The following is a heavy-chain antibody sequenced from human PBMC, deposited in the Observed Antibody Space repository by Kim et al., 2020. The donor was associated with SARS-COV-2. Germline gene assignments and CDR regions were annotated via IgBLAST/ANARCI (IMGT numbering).Heavy chain of an antibody. CDR3: SSQEVAY. Sequence: GGSLRLSCSASGITFSSSYMHWVRQAPGKGLMWVSMISEDGSRTFYADPVKGRFTISRDNAKNTLYLQMNGLRVEDTAEYYCSSQEVAYWGQGTLVTVSS. CDR1: GITFSSSY. V-gene: IGHV3-74*01. CDR2: ISEDGSRT. J-gene: IGHJ4*02.